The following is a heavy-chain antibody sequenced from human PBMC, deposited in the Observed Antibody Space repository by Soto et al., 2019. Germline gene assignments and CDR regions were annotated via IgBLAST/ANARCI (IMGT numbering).Heavy chain of an antibody. CDR1: GFTFGDYA. J-gene: IGHJ4*02. CDR2: IRSKAYGGTT. V-gene: IGHV3-49*03. Sequence: GGSLRLSCTASGFTFGDYAMSWFRQAPGKGLEWVGFIRSKAYGGTTEYAASVKGRFTISRDDSKSIAYLQMNSLKTEDTVVYYCTRDSTRRGGSYGYWGQGTLVTVSS. CDR3: TRDSTRRGGSYGY. D-gene: IGHD1-26*01.